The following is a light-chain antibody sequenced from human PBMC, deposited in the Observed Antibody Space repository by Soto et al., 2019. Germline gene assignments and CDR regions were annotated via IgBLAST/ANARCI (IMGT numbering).Light chain of an antibody. Sequence: SYKLTQPPSVSVSPGQTARITCSGDALPKQYAYWYQQKPGQAPVLVIYKDSERPSGIPERFSGSSSGTTVTLTISGVQAEDEAEYYCQSADSTGTDWVFGGGTKLTVL. J-gene: IGLJ3*02. CDR1: ALPKQY. CDR3: QSADSTGTDWV. CDR2: KDS. V-gene: IGLV3-25*02.